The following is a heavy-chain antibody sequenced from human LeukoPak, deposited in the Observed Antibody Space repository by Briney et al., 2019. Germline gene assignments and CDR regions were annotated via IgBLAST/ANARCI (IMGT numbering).Heavy chain of an antibody. CDR2: MYADGST. CDR1: GLTVGINY. V-gene: IGHV3-53*01. D-gene: IGHD2-2*01. J-gene: IGHJ4*02. Sequence: QPGGSLRLPCAASGLTVGINYMSWVRQAPGKGLEWVSFMYADGSTDYADSVKGRFTISRVQSTNTVYLQMNSLRADDTAVYYCARVFPGCSSTSCYADYWGQGTLVTVSS. CDR3: ARVFPGCSSTSCYADY.